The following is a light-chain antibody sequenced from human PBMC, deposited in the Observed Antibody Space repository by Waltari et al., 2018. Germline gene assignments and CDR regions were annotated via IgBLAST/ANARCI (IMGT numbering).Light chain of an antibody. V-gene: IGLV1-51*01. J-gene: IGLJ2*01. CDR2: DNN. CDR1: SSNIGSNS. Sequence: QSVLTQPPSVSAAPGQKVTIPCPGSSSNIGSNSVSWYQQLPRTPPKLLIYDNNQRPSGIPDLFSGSRSGTSTTLGITGLQTGDEADYYCGTWDGSLTAGVFGGGTKVTVL. CDR3: GTWDGSLTAGV.